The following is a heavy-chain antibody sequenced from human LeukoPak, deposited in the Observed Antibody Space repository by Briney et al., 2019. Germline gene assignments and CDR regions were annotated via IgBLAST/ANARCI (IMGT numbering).Heavy chain of an antibody. CDR1: GGTFSSYA. CDR2: IIPIFGTA. D-gene: IGHD3-22*01. V-gene: IGHV1-69*13. CDR3: ARAPHGAYDSSGYHFDY. Sequence: SVKVSCKASGGTFSSYAISWVRQAPGQGLEWMGGIIPIFGTANYAQKFQGRVTITADESTSTAYMELRSLRSEDTAVYYCARAPHGAYDSSGYHFDYWGQGTLVTVSS. J-gene: IGHJ4*02.